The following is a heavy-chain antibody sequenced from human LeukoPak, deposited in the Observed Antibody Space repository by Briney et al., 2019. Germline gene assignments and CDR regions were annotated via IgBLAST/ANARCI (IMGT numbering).Heavy chain of an antibody. Sequence: GGSLRLSCAASGFTFNSYALHWVRQAPGKGLEWVAVTSYDGNNKYYAESVKGRFTISRDNSKSMLYLQMNSLRPEDTAVYYCARGEDGFWSGYVEHWGQGTPVTVSP. D-gene: IGHD3-3*01. CDR3: ARGEDGFWSGYVEH. CDR1: GFTFNSYA. J-gene: IGHJ1*01. CDR2: TSYDGNNK. V-gene: IGHV3-30-3*01.